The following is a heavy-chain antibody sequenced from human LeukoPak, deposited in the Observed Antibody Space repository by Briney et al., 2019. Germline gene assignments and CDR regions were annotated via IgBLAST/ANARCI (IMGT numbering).Heavy chain of an antibody. Sequence: ASVKVSCKASGDTLSIYATSWVPHAPGQGREWMGRLIPILSIANYAQKYQGRVTITADKSTSTAYMELSSLRSEDTAVYYCARAAGYSRRWYDSASFDYWGQGTLVTVSS. J-gene: IGHJ4*02. CDR3: ARAAGYSRRWYDSASFDY. D-gene: IGHD6-13*01. CDR2: LIPILSIA. V-gene: IGHV1-69*04. CDR1: GDTLSIYA.